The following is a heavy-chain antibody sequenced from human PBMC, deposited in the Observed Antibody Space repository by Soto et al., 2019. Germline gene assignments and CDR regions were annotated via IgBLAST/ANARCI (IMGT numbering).Heavy chain of an antibody. Sequence: GASVKVSCKVSGYTLAELSMHWGRQAPGKGLEWMGGFDPEDGETIYAQKFQGRVTMTEDTSTDTAYMELSSPRSEDTAVYYCALDYGDYYRWFDPWGQGTLVTVSS. D-gene: IGHD4-17*01. CDR2: FDPEDGET. V-gene: IGHV1-24*01. J-gene: IGHJ5*02. CDR3: ALDYGDYYRWFDP. CDR1: GYTLAELS.